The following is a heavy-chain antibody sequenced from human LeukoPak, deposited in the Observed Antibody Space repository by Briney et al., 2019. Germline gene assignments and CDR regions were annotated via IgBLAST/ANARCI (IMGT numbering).Heavy chain of an antibody. CDR2: INAGNGNT. CDR3: ARGWGFDP. J-gene: IGHJ5*02. CDR1: GDTFTTYG. V-gene: IGHV1-3*01. D-gene: IGHD5-24*01. Sequence: ALVKVSCKASGDTFTTYGITWVRQAPGQRLEWMGWINAGNGNTKYSQKFQGRVTITRDTSASTAYMELSSLRSEDTAVYYCARGWGFDPWGQGTLVTVSS.